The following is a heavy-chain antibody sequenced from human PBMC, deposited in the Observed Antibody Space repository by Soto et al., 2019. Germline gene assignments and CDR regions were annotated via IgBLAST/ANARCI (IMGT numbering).Heavy chain of an antibody. CDR2: ISYSGYT. CDR3: KTQGFGILHGLVDV. Sequence: SETLSLTCTISGGSFSSIHNHYXSWIRQPPGKGLEWIGYISYSGYTSYNPSLKSRVIISVDTSKNQVSLNLVPVTAADTAVYYCKTQGFGILHGLVDVWGQGTTVPVSS. CDR1: GGSFSSIHNHY. V-gene: IGHV4-59*08. J-gene: IGHJ6*02. D-gene: IGHD3-10*01.